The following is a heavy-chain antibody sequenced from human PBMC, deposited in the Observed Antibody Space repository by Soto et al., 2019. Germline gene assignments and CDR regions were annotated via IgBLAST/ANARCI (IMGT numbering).Heavy chain of an antibody. Sequence: EEQLVESGGGLVQPGGSLRLSCAASGFSFRDYWMTWVRQAPGKGLDWVANIKQDGSEKYYLDSLKGRFTISRDNANNPVYFLINSLRAEDTAGYYCARGKDGRRAGTYYFDMDVWGKGTTGNVSS. CDR2: IKQDGSEK. CDR3: ARGKDGRRAGTYYFDMDV. V-gene: IGHV3-7*01. J-gene: IGHJ6*03. D-gene: IGHD1-1*01. CDR1: GFSFRDYW.